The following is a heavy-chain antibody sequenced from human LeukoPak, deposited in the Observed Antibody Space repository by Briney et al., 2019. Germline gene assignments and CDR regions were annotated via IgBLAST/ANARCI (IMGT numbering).Heavy chain of an antibody. Sequence: GGSLRLSCAASGFTFDDYAMHWVRQAPGKGLEWVSGISWNSGSIGYADSVKGRFTISRDNAKNSLYLQMNSLRAEDTAIYFCARLLRDDSRTVPAFDYWGQGTLVTVSS. V-gene: IGHV3-9*01. D-gene: IGHD3-22*01. J-gene: IGHJ4*02. CDR2: ISWNSGSI. CDR1: GFTFDDYA. CDR3: ARLLRDDSRTVPAFDY.